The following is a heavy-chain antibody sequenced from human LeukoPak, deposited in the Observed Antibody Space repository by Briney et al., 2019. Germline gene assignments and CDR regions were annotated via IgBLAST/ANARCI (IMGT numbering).Heavy chain of an antibody. CDR3: ARGYSSGWYPYFDY. CDR1: GFTFSSYA. Sequence: GRSLRLSCAASGFTFSSYAMHWVRQAPGKGLEWVAVISYDGSNKYYADSVKGRFTISRDDSKNTLYLQMNSLRAEDTAVYYCARGYSSGWYPYFDYWGQGTLVTVSS. V-gene: IGHV3-30*04. D-gene: IGHD6-19*01. J-gene: IGHJ4*02. CDR2: ISYDGSNK.